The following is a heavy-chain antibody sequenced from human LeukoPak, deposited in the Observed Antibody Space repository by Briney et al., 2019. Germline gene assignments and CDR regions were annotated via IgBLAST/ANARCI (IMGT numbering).Heavy chain of an antibody. CDR1: GGSFSGYY. Sequence: SETLSLTCAVYGGSFSGYYWSWVRQPPRKGLEWIGEINHSGSTNYNPSLKSRVTISVDTSKNQFSLKLSSVTAADTAVYYCARDRYYGSGSYYNPRRGYFDYWGQGTLVTVSS. CDR3: ARDRYYGSGSYYNPRRGYFDY. D-gene: IGHD3-10*01. V-gene: IGHV4-34*01. J-gene: IGHJ4*02. CDR2: INHSGST.